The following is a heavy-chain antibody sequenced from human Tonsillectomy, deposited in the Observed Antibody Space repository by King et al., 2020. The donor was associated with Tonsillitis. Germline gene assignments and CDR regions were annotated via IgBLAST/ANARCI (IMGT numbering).Heavy chain of an antibody. J-gene: IGHJ4*02. CDR1: GFTFDDYA. CDR3: AKDIMRWGYYGSENRFDY. CDR2: ISWNSGSI. V-gene: IGHV3-9*01. Sequence: VQLVESGGGLVQPGRSLRLSCAASGFTFDDYAMHWVRQAPGKGLEWVSGISWNSGSIGYADSVKGRFTISRDNAKNSLYLQMNSLRAEDTALYYCAKDIMRWGYYGSENRFDYWGQGTLVTVSS. D-gene: IGHD3-10*01.